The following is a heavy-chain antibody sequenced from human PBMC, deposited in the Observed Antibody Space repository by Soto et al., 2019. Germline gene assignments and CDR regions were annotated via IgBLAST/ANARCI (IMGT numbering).Heavy chain of an antibody. CDR2: INAGNGNT. J-gene: IGHJ4*02. V-gene: IGHV1-3*01. CDR1: GYTFTSYA. D-gene: IGHD3-10*01. Sequence: QVQLVQSGAEVKKPGASVKVSCKASGYTFTSYAMHWVRQAPGQRLEWMGWINAGNGNTKYSQKFQGRVTITRDTSASTAYMALSSLRSEDTALYYCSSEVPFDYGSGRVDYWGQGSLVTVSS. CDR3: SSEVPFDYGSGRVDY.